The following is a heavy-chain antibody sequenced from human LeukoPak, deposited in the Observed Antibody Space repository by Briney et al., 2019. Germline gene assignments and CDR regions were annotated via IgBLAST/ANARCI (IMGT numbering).Heavy chain of an antibody. CDR3: AKGSSDYFYMDV. V-gene: IGHV3-30*02. Sequence: GGSLRLSCEGSGFTFSSYGMHWVRQAPGKGLEWVTFIRYDGSNKYYADSVKGRFTISRDNSKNTLYLQMNSLRAEDTAMYYCAKGSSDYFYMDVWGKGTTVTVSS. D-gene: IGHD3-10*01. J-gene: IGHJ6*03. CDR1: GFTFSSYG. CDR2: IRYDGSNK.